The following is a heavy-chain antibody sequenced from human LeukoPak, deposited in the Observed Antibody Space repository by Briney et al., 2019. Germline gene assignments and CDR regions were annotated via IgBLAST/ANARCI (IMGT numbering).Heavy chain of an antibody. J-gene: IGHJ4*02. V-gene: IGHV3-33*01. CDR2: IWFDGSNK. CDR1: RFTFSNYC. D-gene: IGHD6-13*01. CDR3: ARDRSSWSPFYYFDY. Sequence: PGRSLRLSCAASRFTFSNYCMHWVRQAPGKGLEWVAVIWFDGSNKYYADSVKGRFTISRDNSKNTLFLLMNGPRAEDTAVYYCARDRSSWSPFYYFDYWGRGTLVTVSS.